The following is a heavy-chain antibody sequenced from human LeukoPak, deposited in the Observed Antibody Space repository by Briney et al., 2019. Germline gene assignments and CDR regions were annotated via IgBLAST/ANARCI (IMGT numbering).Heavy chain of an antibody. Sequence: GGSLRLSCAASGFTFSSYAMSWVRQAPGKGLEWVSAISGSGGSTYYADSVKGRFTISRDNSKNTLYLQMNSLRAEDTAVYYCAKDLVLALWFGELLTFDYWGQGTLVTASS. CDR3: AKDLVLALWFGELLTFDY. V-gene: IGHV3-23*01. D-gene: IGHD3-10*01. CDR2: ISGSGGST. CDR1: GFTFSSYA. J-gene: IGHJ4*02.